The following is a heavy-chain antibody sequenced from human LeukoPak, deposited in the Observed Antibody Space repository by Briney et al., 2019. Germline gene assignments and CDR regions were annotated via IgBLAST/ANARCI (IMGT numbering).Heavy chain of an antibody. CDR1: GFTFSDYY. Sequence: PGGSLRLSCAASGFTFSDYYMSWFRQAPGQGPECISYISKSGSTIYYADSVKGRFTISRDNAKDSLYVQMNSLRAEDTAVYYYARVRGSYAFDYWGQGTLVTVSS. CDR3: ARVRGSYAFDY. CDR2: ISKSGSTI. D-gene: IGHD1-26*01. J-gene: IGHJ4*02. V-gene: IGHV3-11*01.